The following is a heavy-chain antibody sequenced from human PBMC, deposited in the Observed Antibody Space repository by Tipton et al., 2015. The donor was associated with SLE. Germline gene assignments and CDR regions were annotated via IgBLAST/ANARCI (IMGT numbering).Heavy chain of an antibody. CDR3: TRDRTPDYYYYYMDV. V-gene: IGHV4-61*02. Sequence: TLSLTCTVSGVSISSRRYYSSWSWIRQSAGKGLEWIGRISSTGSTNYNPSLKSRVTMSVDTSENQFSLRVTSVTAADSAIYYCTRDRTPDYYYYYMDVCGKGTTVTVS. D-gene: IGHD2-15*01. CDR1: GVSISSRRYYSS. J-gene: IGHJ6*03. CDR2: ISSTGST.